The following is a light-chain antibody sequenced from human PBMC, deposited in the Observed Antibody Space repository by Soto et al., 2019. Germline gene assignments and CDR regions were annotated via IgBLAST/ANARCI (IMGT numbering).Light chain of an antibody. J-gene: IGKJ4*01. CDR2: GAS. CDR3: QQYGSSPPLT. CDR1: QSVSNNY. V-gene: IGKV3-20*01. Sequence: EIVLLQSPGTLSLSPGERATLSCRASQSVSNNYVAWYQQKPGQAPRLLIAGASSRPTGIPDRFSGSGSGTDFTLTISRLEPEDFAVYYYQQYGSSPPLTFGGGTKVEIK.